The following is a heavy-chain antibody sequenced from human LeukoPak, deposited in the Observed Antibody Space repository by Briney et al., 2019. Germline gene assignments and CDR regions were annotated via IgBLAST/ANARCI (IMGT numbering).Heavy chain of an antibody. CDR2: MNPNSGNT. V-gene: IGHV1-8*03. CDR3: ARGWRPFYCSSTSCYMWYFDY. Sequence: ASVKVSCKASGGTFSSYAISWVRQATGQGLEWMGWMNPNSGNTGYAQKFQGRVTITRNTSISTAYMELSSLRSEDTAVYYCARGWRPFYCSSTSCYMWYFDYWGQGTLVTVSS. CDR1: GGTFSSYA. J-gene: IGHJ4*02. D-gene: IGHD2-2*02.